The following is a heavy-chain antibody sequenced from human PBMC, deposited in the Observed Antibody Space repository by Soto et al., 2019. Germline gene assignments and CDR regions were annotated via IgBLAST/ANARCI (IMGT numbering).Heavy chain of an antibody. CDR2: IIPIFGTA. D-gene: IGHD2-2*01. J-gene: IGHJ5*02. CDR3: ARDVDCSSTSCYGEGANWFDP. Sequence: QVQLVQSGAEVKKPGSSVKVSCKASGGTFSSYAISWVRQAPGQGLEWMGGIIPIFGTANYAQKFQGRVTITADESTSTAYMELSSLRSEDTAVYYCARDVDCSSTSCYGEGANWFDPGAREPWSPSPQ. V-gene: IGHV1-69*01. CDR1: GGTFSSYA.